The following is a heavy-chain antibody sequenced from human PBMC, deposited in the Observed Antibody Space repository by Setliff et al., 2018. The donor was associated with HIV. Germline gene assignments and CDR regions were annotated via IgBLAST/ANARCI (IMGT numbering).Heavy chain of an antibody. D-gene: IGHD1-20*01. V-gene: IGHV1-18*01. Sequence: GASVKVSCKASGYSFTAYGISWVRQAPGQGFEWMGWINIDSGHTNFAQKFQDRVTVTTDTSTNTTYMELRGLRSDDTAIYYCARANSLLQYNEGWSPENPFNIWGQGTLVTVS. CDR3: ARANSLLQYNEGWSPENPFNI. CDR1: GYSFTAYG. CDR2: INIDSGHT. J-gene: IGHJ3*02.